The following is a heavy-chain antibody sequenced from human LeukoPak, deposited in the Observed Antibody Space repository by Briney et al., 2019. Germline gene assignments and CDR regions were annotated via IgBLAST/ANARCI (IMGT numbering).Heavy chain of an antibody. V-gene: IGHV4-38-2*02. CDR2: IYHSGST. D-gene: IGHD6-19*01. CDR3: ARDGQWLDYYYYYGMDV. Sequence: PSETLSLTCTVSGYSISSGYYWGWIRQPPGKGLEWIGSIYHSGSTYYNPSLKSRVTISVDTSKNQFSLKLSSVTAADTAVYYCARDGQWLDYYYYYGMDVWGQGTTVTVSS. J-gene: IGHJ6*02. CDR1: GYSISSGYY.